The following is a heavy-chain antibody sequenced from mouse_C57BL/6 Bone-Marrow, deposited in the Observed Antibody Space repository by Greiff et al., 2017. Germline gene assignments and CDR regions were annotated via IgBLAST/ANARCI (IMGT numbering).Heavy chain of an antibody. CDR2: ISDGGSYT. D-gene: IGHD2-14*01. CDR1: GFTFSSYA. Sequence: EVPVVESGGGLVKPGGSLKLSCAASGFTFSSYAMSWVRQTPEQRLEWVATISDGGSYTYYPYNVTCRFTNARANAKNNLYLQMSHLKCEDTAMYYCEREGVRRAMDYWGQGTSGTVDS. V-gene: IGHV5-4*01. J-gene: IGHJ4*01. CDR3: EREGVRRAMDY.